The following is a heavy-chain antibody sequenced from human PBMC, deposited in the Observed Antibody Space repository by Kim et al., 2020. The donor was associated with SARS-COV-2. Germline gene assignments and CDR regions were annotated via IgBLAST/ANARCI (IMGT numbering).Heavy chain of an antibody. Sequence: QKLQGRVTMTTDTSTSTAYMELRSLRSDDTAVYYCAKGDSLNYYYDGMDVWGQGTTVTVSS. J-gene: IGHJ6*02. V-gene: IGHV1-18*01. CDR3: AKGDSLNYYYDGMDV. D-gene: IGHD2-21*02.